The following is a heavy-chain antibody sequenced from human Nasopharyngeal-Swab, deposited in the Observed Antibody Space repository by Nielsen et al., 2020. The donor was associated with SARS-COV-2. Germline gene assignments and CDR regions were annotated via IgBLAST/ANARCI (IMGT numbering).Heavy chain of an antibody. J-gene: IGHJ4*02. CDR1: GFTYW. V-gene: IGHV3-7*02. Sequence: GSSLKISCATSGFTYWMSWVRQAPGKGLEWVASINEDGSETYYEDSVKGRFTISRDNAKNSLYLQMNSLRAEDTAIYYCATSSDWCFQYWGQGSLITVSS. D-gene: IGHD6-19*01. CDR2: INEDGSET. CDR3: ATSSDWCFQY.